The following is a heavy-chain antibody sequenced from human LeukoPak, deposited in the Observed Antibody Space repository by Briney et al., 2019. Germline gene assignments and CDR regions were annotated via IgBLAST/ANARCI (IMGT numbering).Heavy chain of an antibody. CDR2: IIPIFGTA. J-gene: IGHJ6*02. CDR3: TTRACHAGGCSSSFYYYYGLHF. Sequence: SVKVSCKASGNSISNYAVSWVRQAPGQGFEWMGGIIPIFGTADYARKFQGRVTITADQSTSTTYMALSSLKSEDTATYYCTTRACHAGGCSSSFYYYYGLHFWGQGTTVSVSS. CDR1: GNSISNYA. D-gene: IGHD3-16*01. V-gene: IGHV1-69*13.